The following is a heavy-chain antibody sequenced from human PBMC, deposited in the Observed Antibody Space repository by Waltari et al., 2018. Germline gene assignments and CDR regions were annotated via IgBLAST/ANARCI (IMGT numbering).Heavy chain of an antibody. Sequence: QVQLVQSGAEVKKPGSSVKVYCKASGGTFSSYAISWVRQAPGQGLEWMGGIIPIFGTANYAQKFQGRVTITADESTSTAYMELSSLRSEDTAVYYCARGADYGDALYNWFDPWGQGTLVTVSS. CDR1: GGTFSSYA. CDR3: ARGADYGDALYNWFDP. D-gene: IGHD4-17*01. J-gene: IGHJ5*02. V-gene: IGHV1-69*13. CDR2: IIPIFGTA.